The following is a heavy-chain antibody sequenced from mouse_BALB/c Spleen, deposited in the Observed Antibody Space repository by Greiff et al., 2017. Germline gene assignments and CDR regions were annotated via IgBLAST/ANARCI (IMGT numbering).Heavy chain of an antibody. J-gene: IGHJ2*01. CDR2: ISSGGST. D-gene: IGHD1-1*01. CDR3: ARDGKLDY. Sequence: EVKLMESGGGLVKPGGSLKLSCAASGFTFSSYAMSWVRQTPEKRLEWVASISSGGSTYYPDSVKGRFTISRDNARNILYLQMSSLRSEDTAMYYCARDGKLDYWGQGTTLTVSS. V-gene: IGHV5-6-5*01. CDR1: GFTFSSYA.